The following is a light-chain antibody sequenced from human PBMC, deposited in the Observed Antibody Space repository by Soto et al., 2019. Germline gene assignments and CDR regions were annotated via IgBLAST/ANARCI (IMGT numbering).Light chain of an antibody. V-gene: IGKV1-5*01. CDR2: DAS. Sequence: DIQMTQSPSTLSATAGARVTITCRASQSISSWLAWYQHKPGKAPKLLIYDASNLDSGVPSRFSGSGSGTEFSHSISTLQPDDCATYSCQQYENYWTFGQGTRVEIK. J-gene: IGKJ1*01. CDR3: QQYENYWT. CDR1: QSISSW.